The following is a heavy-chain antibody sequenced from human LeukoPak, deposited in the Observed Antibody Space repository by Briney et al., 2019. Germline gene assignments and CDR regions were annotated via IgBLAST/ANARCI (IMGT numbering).Heavy chain of an antibody. Sequence: SETLSLTCAVDGGSFTGYYWSWIRQSPGKGLQWIAEVNHRGDTNYNPSVKGRVTISVDTSKNQFSLKVTSLTAADTAVYYCARGPTISETGYFDYWGQGTLVTVSS. CDR2: VNHRGDT. CDR3: ARGPTISETGYFDY. CDR1: GGSFTGYY. D-gene: IGHD1-1*01. V-gene: IGHV4-34*01. J-gene: IGHJ4*03.